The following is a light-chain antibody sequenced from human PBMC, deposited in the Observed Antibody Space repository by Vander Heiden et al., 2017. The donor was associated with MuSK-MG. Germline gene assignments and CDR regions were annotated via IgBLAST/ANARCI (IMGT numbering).Light chain of an antibody. CDR2: DAS. Sequence: EFVLTQSPPTLSLSPGERATLSCRARQSVSSYLAWYQQKPGQAPRLLIYDASNRATGIPARFSGSGSGTDFTLTISSLEPEDFAVYYCQQRSNWPPMYTFGQGTKLEIK. CDR1: QSVSSY. V-gene: IGKV3-11*01. J-gene: IGKJ2*01. CDR3: QQRSNWPPMYT.